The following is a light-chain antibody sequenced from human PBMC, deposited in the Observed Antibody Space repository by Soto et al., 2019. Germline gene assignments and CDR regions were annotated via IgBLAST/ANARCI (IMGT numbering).Light chain of an antibody. Sequence: QSALTQPASVSGSPGQSITISCTGTSSDVGGHNYVSWYQQHPGKAPKLLIYVVSNRPSGVSNRFSGSKSGNTASLTISGLQAEDEADYYCSSYTSSSTLVFGGGTKLTVL. CDR2: VVS. CDR1: SSDVGGHNY. CDR3: SSYTSSSTLV. V-gene: IGLV2-14*01. J-gene: IGLJ2*01.